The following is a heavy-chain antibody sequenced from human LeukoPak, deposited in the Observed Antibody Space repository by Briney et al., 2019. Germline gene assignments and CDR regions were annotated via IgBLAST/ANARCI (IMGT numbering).Heavy chain of an antibody. CDR3: ARDSSGYQPFDAFDI. J-gene: IGHJ3*02. V-gene: IGHV1-69*05. CDR1: GGTFSSYA. D-gene: IGHD3-22*01. Sequence: ASVKVSCKASGGTFSSYAISWVRQAPGQGLEWMGGIIPIFGTANYAQKFQGRVTITTDESTSTAYMELSSLRSEDTAVYYCARDSSGYQPFDAFDIWGQGTMVTVSS. CDR2: IIPIFGTA.